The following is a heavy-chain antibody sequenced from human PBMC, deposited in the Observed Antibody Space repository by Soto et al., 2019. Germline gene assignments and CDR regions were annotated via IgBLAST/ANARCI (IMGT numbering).Heavy chain of an antibody. J-gene: IGHJ4*02. Sequence: SETLSLTCTVSGGSVSGGSYYWTWIRQPPGKGLEWIGYIYYSGSTTYNPSLKSRVTISIDTSKNQFSLKLTSATAADTAVYYCARDIRGYSRAFDYWGQGALVTVSS. D-gene: IGHD5-18*01. CDR3: ARDIRGYSRAFDY. V-gene: IGHV4-61*01. CDR1: GGSVSGGSYY. CDR2: IYYSGST.